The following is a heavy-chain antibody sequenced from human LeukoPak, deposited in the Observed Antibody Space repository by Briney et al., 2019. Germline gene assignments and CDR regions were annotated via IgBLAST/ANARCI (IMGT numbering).Heavy chain of an antibody. V-gene: IGHV4-4*07. J-gene: IGHJ6*02. Sequence: SETLSLTCSVSGGSISTYYWSWIRQLAGKGLEWIGRVYRSGDTNYNPSLKSRVTMSVDTSKNQISLRLRSVTAADTAVYYCARDDFEYSVHNGMDVWGQGTTVTVSS. CDR3: ARDDFEYSVHNGMDV. CDR2: VYRSGDT. D-gene: IGHD3-9*01. CDR1: GGSISTYY.